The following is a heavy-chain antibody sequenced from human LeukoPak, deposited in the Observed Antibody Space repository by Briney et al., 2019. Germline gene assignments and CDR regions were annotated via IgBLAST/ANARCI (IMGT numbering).Heavy chain of an antibody. CDR3: ARVYGANPPDA. Sequence: SETLSLTCAVSGGSISSGGYSWSWIRQPPGKGLEWIGYIYHSGSTYDSPSLKSRVTISVDTSKNQFSLKLSSVTAADTAVYYCARVYGANPPDAWGQGTLVTVSS. J-gene: IGHJ5*02. D-gene: IGHD4-17*01. CDR2: IYHSGST. CDR1: GGSISSGGYS. V-gene: IGHV4-30-2*05.